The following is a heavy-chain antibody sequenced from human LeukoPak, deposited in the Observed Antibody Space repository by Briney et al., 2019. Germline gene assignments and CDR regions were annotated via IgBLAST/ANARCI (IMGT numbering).Heavy chain of an antibody. D-gene: IGHD1-26*01. CDR3: ARDQRVVGATESMDV. CDR2: IIGSGGST. V-gene: IGHV3-23*01. Sequence: GGSLRLSCSASGFTFSSYAMTWLRQAPGKGLDWVSGIIGSGGSTYYADSVKGRFTISRDNSKNTLYLQMNSLRAEDTAVYYCARDQRVVGATESMDVWGKGTTVTVS. CDR1: GFTFSSYA. J-gene: IGHJ6*03.